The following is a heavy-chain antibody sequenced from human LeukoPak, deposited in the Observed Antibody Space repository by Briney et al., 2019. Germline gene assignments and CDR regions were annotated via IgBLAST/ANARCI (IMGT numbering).Heavy chain of an antibody. CDR3: ARLLYSSGWLPNWYFDL. CDR1: GGSFSGYY. CDR2: INHSGST. Sequence: SETLSLTCAVYGGSFSGYYWSWIRQPPGKGLEWIGEINHSGSTNYNPSLKSRVTISVDTSKNQFSLKLSSVTAADTAVYYCARLLYSSGWLPNWYFDLWGRGTLVTVSS. V-gene: IGHV4-34*01. D-gene: IGHD6-19*01. J-gene: IGHJ2*01.